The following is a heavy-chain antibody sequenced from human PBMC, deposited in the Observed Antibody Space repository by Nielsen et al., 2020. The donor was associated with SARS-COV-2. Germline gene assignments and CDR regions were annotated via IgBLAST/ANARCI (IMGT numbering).Heavy chain of an antibody. Sequence: SLKISCAASGFTFDDYAMHWVRQAPGKGPEWVSGISWNSGSIGYADSVKGRFTISRDNAKNSLYLQMNSLRAEDTALYYCAKDMEYSGYENAFDIWGQGTMVTVSS. V-gene: IGHV3-9*01. CDR2: ISWNSGSI. D-gene: IGHD5-12*01. CDR3: AKDMEYSGYENAFDI. CDR1: GFTFDDYA. J-gene: IGHJ3*02.